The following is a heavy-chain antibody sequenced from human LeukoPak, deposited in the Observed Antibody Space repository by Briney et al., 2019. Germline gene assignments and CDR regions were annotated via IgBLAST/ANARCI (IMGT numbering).Heavy chain of an antibody. J-gene: IGHJ4*02. CDR2: IIPIFGTA. V-gene: IGHV1-69*05. CDR1: GGTFSSYA. Sequence: SVKVSCKASGGTFSSYAISWVRQAPGQGLEWMGGIIPIFGTANYAQKFQGRVTITTDESTSTAYMELSSLRSEDTAVYYCARVPHGGGSYFDYWGQGTLVTVPS. D-gene: IGHD1-26*01. CDR3: ARVPHGGGSYFDY.